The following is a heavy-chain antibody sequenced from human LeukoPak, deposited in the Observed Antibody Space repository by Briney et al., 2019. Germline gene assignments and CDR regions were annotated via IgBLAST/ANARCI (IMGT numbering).Heavy chain of an antibody. J-gene: IGHJ4*02. CDR3: ARSSRELGGYAPWELMPPFDY. CDR1: GLTFSSYR. V-gene: IGHV3-48*01. Sequence: GGSLGPSCAAPGLTFSSYRMNWVRKAPGKGLKWVSYISSSSSTLYYADSVKGRFTISRDNAKNSLYLQMNSLRAEDTAVYYCARSSRELGGYAPWELMPPFDYWGQGTLVTVSS. CDR2: ISSSSSTL. D-gene: IGHD1-7*01.